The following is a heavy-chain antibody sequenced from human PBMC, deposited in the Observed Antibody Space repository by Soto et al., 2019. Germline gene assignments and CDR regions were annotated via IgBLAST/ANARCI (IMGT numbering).Heavy chain of an antibody. Sequence: GSLRLSCAAPGFTFSSYAMHWVRQAPGKGLEWVAVISYDGSNKYYADSVKGRFTISRDNSKNTLYLQMNSLRAEDTAVYYCASLNYDILTGYQDFDYWGQGTLVTVSS. V-gene: IGHV3-30-3*01. J-gene: IGHJ4*02. D-gene: IGHD3-9*01. CDR2: ISYDGSNK. CDR1: GFTFSSYA. CDR3: ASLNYDILTGYQDFDY.